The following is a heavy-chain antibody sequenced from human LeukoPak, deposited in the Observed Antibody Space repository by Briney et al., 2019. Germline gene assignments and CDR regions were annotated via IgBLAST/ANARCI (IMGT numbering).Heavy chain of an antibody. V-gene: IGHV4-4*07. CDR3: ARDVFFRAHHWFDP. D-gene: IGHD2/OR15-2a*01. J-gene: IGHJ5*02. CDR1: GASISSHY. CDR2: IYNTGSA. Sequence: SETLSLTCNISGASISSHYWNWIRQPAGKGLEWIGRIYNTGSANYNPSLKSRVTMSLDTSRNQISLKLTSVTAADTAVYYCARDVFFRAHHWFDPWGQGTLVTVSS.